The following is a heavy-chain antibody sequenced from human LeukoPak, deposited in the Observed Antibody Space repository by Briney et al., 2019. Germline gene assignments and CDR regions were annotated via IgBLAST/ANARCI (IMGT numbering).Heavy chain of an antibody. CDR1: GYSISSGYY. Sequence: PSETLSLTCAVSGYSISSGYYWGWIRQPPGKGLEWIGSIYHSGSTYYNPSLKSRVTISVDTSKNQFSLKLSSVTAADTAVYYCARDRIDSWITRSFYYCYGMDVWGKGTTVTVSS. J-gene: IGHJ6*04. D-gene: IGHD1-26*01. V-gene: IGHV4-38-2*02. CDR2: IYHSGST. CDR3: ARDRIDSWITRSFYYCYGMDV.